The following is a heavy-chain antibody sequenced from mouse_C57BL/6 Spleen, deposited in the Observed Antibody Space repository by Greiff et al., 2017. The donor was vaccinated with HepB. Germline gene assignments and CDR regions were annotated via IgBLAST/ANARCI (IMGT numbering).Heavy chain of an antibody. Sequence: QVQLKQPGAELVRPGSSVKLSCKASGYTFTSYWMLWVKQRPIQGLEWIGNIDPSDSETHYNQKFKDKATLTVDKSSSTAYMQLSSLTSEDSAGYYYARGSYSNGAMDYWGQGTSVTVSS. V-gene: IGHV1-52*01. J-gene: IGHJ4*01. D-gene: IGHD2-5*01. CDR1: GYTFTSYW. CDR3: ARGSYSNGAMDY. CDR2: IDPSDSET.